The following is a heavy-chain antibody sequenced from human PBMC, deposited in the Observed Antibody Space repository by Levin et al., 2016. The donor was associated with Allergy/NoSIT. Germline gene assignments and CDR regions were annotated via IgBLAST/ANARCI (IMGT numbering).Heavy chain of an antibody. J-gene: IGHJ4*02. Sequence: WVRQAPGQGLEWMGIMNPSGSNRNYAQKFQGRVTMTTDTSTSTVYMELSSLRSEDTAVYYCASMVARYNYYGSGSYYKGYFDYWGQGTLVTVSS. D-gene: IGHD3-10*01. CDR3: ASMVARYNYYGSGSYYKGYFDY. V-gene: IGHV1-46*01. CDR2: MNPSGSNR.